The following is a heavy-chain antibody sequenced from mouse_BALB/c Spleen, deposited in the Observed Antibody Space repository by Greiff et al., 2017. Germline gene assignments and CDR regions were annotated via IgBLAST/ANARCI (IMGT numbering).Heavy chain of an antibody. CDR2: ISSGGST. CDR3: ARDYYGSRGDFDY. J-gene: IGHJ2*01. V-gene: IGHV5-6-5*01. CDR1: GFTFSSYA. Sequence: EVQGVESGGGLVKPGGSLKLSCAASGFTFSSYAMSWVRQTPEKRLEWVASISSGGSTYYPDSVKGRFTISRDNARNILYLQMSSLRSEDTAMYYCARDYYGSRGDFDYWGQGTTLTVSS. D-gene: IGHD1-1*01.